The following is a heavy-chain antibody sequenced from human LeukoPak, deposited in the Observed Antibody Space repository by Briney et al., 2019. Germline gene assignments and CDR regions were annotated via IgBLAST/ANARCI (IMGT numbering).Heavy chain of an antibody. V-gene: IGHV1-18*01. CDR3: ATGLLIDSSGRDFDY. Sequence: ASVKVSCKASGYTFTSYGISWVRQAPGQGLEWMGWISAYNGNTNYAQKLQGRVTMTTDTSTSTAYMELRSLRSDDTAVYYCATGLLIDSSGRDFDYWGQGTLVTVSS. CDR1: GYTFTSYG. J-gene: IGHJ4*02. CDR2: ISAYNGNT. D-gene: IGHD3-22*01.